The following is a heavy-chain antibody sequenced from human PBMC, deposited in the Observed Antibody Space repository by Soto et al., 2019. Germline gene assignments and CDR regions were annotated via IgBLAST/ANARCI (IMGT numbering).Heavy chain of an antibody. Sequence: EVQLVESGGGLVQPGGSLRLSCAASGIIFTNYWMHWVRQAPGKGLVWVSRIDNDGSGTSYADSVKGRYTISRDHAKNTVYLQMNSLRDEDTDVYYCTTDFEYWGQGTLVTVSS. CDR3: TTDFEY. J-gene: IGHJ4*02. CDR2: IDNDGSGT. CDR1: GIIFTNYW. V-gene: IGHV3-74*01.